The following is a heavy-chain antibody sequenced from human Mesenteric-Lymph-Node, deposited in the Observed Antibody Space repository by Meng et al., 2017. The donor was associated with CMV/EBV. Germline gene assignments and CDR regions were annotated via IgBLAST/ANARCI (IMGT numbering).Heavy chain of an antibody. D-gene: IGHD6-6*01. Sequence: GESLKISCAASGFTFSDYAMHWVRQAPGKGLEWVTIISYDGRIKYYADSVKGRFTISRDNSKNTLYLQMNSLRAEDTAVYYCARPPRRAIAAQYWGQGTLVTVSS. J-gene: IGHJ4*02. CDR1: GFTFSDYA. CDR3: ARPPRRAIAAQY. CDR2: ISYDGRIK. V-gene: IGHV3-30*04.